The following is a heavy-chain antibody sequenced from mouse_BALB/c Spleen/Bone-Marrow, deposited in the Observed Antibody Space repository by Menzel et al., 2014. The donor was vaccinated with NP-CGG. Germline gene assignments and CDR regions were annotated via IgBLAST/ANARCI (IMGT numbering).Heavy chain of an antibody. CDR3: ARYRLGTYFEF. CDR1: GFNIKDTY. J-gene: IGHJ2*01. Sequence: EVQLQQSGAELAKPGASVKLSCTASGFNIKDTYMHWVKQRPEQGLEWIGRIDPANGNAKYDPKFQGKATITADTSSNRAYLQLSSLTSEDTAVYCCARYRLGTYFEFWGQGTTLPVAS. D-gene: IGHD2-14*01. CDR2: IDPANGNA. V-gene: IGHV14-3*02.